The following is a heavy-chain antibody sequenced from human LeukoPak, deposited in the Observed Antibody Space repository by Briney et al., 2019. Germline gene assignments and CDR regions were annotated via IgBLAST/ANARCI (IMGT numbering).Heavy chain of an antibody. V-gene: IGHV3-30-3*01. CDR3: ATPYTSGWSLYFDN. CDR2: ISYDGSNK. D-gene: IGHD6-19*01. Sequence: GGSLILSCAASGFTFSSYAMHWVRQAPGKGLEWVAVISYDGSNKYYADSVKGRFSISRDNSKNTLYLQMNGLRAEETAMYYCATPYTSGWSLYFDNWGQGTLVTVSS. CDR1: GFTFSSYA. J-gene: IGHJ4*02.